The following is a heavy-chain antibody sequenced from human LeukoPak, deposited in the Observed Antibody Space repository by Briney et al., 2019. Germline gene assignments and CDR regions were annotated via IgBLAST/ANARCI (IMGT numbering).Heavy chain of an antibody. V-gene: IGHV1-18*01. D-gene: IGHD2-15*01. CDR2: ISAYNGNT. Sequence: ASVKVSCKASGYTFTSYGISWVRQAPGQGLEWMGWISAYNGNTNYAQKLQGRVTMTTDTSTSTAYMELRSLRSDDTAVYYCARPKCSGGSCYLSFFYWGQGTLVTVSS. CDR1: GYTFTSYG. J-gene: IGHJ4*02. CDR3: ARPKCSGGSCYLSFFY.